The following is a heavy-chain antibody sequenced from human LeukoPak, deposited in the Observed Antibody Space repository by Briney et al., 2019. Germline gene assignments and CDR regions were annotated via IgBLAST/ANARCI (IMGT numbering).Heavy chain of an antibody. CDR2: INHSGST. V-gene: IGHV4-34*01. J-gene: IGHJ4*02. D-gene: IGHD3-10*01. CDR1: GGSFSGYY. Sequence: PSDTLSLTCAVYGGSFSGYYCRSISQPPRKGMEWIGEINHSGSTNYNPSLKSRVTISVDTSKNQFSLKLSSVTAADTAVYYCARGALISYYYGSGPRSRYFDYWGQGTLVTVSS. CDR3: ARGALISYYYGSGPRSRYFDY.